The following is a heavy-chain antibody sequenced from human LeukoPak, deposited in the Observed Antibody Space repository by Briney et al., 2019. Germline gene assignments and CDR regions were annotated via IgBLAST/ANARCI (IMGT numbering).Heavy chain of an antibody. CDR2: IIPIFGTA. CDR3: AREYKVSGSSYFDY. Sequence: ASVKVSCKASGGTFSSYAISWVRQAPGHGLEWMGGIIPIFGTANYAQKFQGRVTITTDESTSTAYMELSSLRSEDTAVYYCAREYKVSGSSYFDYWGQGTLVTVSS. J-gene: IGHJ4*02. CDR1: GGTFSSYA. D-gene: IGHD3-10*01. V-gene: IGHV1-69*05.